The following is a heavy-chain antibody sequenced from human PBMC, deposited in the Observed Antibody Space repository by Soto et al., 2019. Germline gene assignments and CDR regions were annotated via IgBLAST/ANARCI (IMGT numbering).Heavy chain of an antibody. CDR3: ARHGRVGATPPDY. CDR2: IYPGDSDT. V-gene: IGHV5-51*01. Sequence: ESLKTHWKGSGCSFTSFWIGRVRQMPGKGLEWMGIIYPGDSDTRYSPSFQGQVTISADKSISTAYLQWSSLKASDTAMYYCARHGRVGATPPDYWGQGTLVTVSS. D-gene: IGHD1-26*01. J-gene: IGHJ4*02. CDR1: GCSFTSFW.